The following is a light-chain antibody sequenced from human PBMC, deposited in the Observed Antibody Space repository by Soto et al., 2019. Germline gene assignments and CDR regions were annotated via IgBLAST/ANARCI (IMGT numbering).Light chain of an antibody. V-gene: IGKV3-20*01. J-gene: IGKJ2*01. CDR1: QTISSSY. CDR2: GAS. CDR3: QHYDSSPPKYT. Sequence: EIVLTQSPGTLSLSPGERATLSCRASQTISSSYLAWYQQKPGQAPRLLIFGASSRATDIPDRFRGSGSGTDFTLTISRLQPEDFAVYYCQHYDSSPPKYTFGQGTKLEIK.